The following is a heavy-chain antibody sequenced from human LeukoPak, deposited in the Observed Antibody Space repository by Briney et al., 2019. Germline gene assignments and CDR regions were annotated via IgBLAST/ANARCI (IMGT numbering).Heavy chain of an antibody. CDR2: ISYDGSNK. CDR3: ARGITMVRGVIPHFDY. V-gene: IGHV3-30*04. D-gene: IGHD3-10*01. CDR1: GFTFSSYA. Sequence: PGRSLRLSCAASGFTFSSYAMHWVRQAPGKGLEWVAVISYDGSNKYYADSVKGRFTISRDNSKNTLYLQMNSLRAEDTAVYYCARGITMVRGVIPHFDYWGQGTLVTVSS. J-gene: IGHJ4*02.